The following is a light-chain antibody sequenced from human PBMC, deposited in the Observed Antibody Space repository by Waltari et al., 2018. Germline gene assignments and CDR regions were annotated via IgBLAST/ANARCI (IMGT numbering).Light chain of an antibody. CDR1: NVGGKR. CDR3: QVWDSSPETVV. J-gene: IGLJ2*01. CDR2: DDN. V-gene: IGLV3-21*01. Sequence: SYVLTQPPSASVAPGKPATIACGGNNVGGKRVQWYQQKPGQAPVLVVHDDNARPSGIPDRFSGSNSGDTATLTISRVEVGDEADYYCQVWDSSPETVVFGGGTKLTVL.